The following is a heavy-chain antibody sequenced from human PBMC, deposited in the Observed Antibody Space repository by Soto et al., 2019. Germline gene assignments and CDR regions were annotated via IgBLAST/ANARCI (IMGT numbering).Heavy chain of an antibody. CDR1: GFTLSGYA. CDR2: ISSNGVGT. Sequence: GGSLRLSCAASGFTLSGYAMDWVRQAPGKGLEYVSGISSNGVGTYYANSVQGRFTISRDNSKNTVYLQMGSLRPEDMAVYYRARRARPDFYYMDVWGKGTTVTVSS. V-gene: IGHV3-64*01. CDR3: ARRARPDFYYMDV. D-gene: IGHD6-6*01. J-gene: IGHJ6*03.